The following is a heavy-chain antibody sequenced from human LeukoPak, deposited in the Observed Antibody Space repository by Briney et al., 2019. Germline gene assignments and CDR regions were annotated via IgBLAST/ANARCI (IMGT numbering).Heavy chain of an antibody. D-gene: IGHD3-10*01. CDR2: IYYSGST. CDR3: ARHPYYYGSGSHFDY. V-gene: IGHV4-30-4*08. J-gene: IGHJ4*02. CDR1: GGSISSGDYY. Sequence: PSETLSLTCTVSGGSISSGDYYWSWIRQPPGKGLEWIGYIYYSGSTYYNPSLKSRITISINTSKNQFSLKLSSVTAADTAVYYCARHPYYYGSGSHFDYWGQGTLVTVSS.